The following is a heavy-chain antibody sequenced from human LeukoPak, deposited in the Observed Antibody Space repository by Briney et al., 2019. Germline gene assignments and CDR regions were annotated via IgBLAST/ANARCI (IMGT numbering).Heavy chain of an antibody. V-gene: IGHV4-30-4*07. CDR2: FFYTGNT. CDR1: GVSISSGSYS. CDR3: TRGAGSTTSNDAFDI. Sequence: SETLSLTCAVSGVSISSGSYSWGWIRQPPGKGLEWIGYFFYTGNTYYHASLKSRVTISVDTSKNQFSLKVSSVTAADTAVYYCTRGAGSTTSNDAFDIWGQGTMVTVSS. J-gene: IGHJ3*02. D-gene: IGHD1-1*01.